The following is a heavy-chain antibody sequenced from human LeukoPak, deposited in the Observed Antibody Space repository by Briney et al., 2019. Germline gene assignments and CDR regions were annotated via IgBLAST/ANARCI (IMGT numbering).Heavy chain of an antibody. Sequence: PGGSLRLSCAASGFTFSRYWMHWVRQTPEKGLVWVSRINTDGTTTDYAGSVNGRFTISRDNAKSTLYLQMNSLRAEDTAESNCARANDNDRSSGYSHDYWGQGTLVTVSS. CDR3: ARANDNDRSSGYSHDY. J-gene: IGHJ4*02. CDR2: INTDGTTT. CDR1: GFTFSRYW. V-gene: IGHV3-74*01. D-gene: IGHD3-22*01.